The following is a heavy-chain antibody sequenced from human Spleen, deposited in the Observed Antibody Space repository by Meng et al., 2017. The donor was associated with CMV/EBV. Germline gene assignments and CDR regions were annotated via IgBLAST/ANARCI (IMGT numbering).Heavy chain of an antibody. V-gene: IGHV4-4*07. Sequence: VQVQASGPGLVKPSETLSLTCTVSGGSISSYYWSWIRQPAGKGLEWIGRIYTSGSTNYNPSLKSRVTMSVDTSKNQFSLKLSSVTAADTAVYYCARDRSSSWTRFYYFDYWGQGTLVTVSS. CDR2: IYTSGST. D-gene: IGHD6-13*01. CDR1: GGSISSYY. CDR3: ARDRSSSWTRFYYFDY. J-gene: IGHJ4*02.